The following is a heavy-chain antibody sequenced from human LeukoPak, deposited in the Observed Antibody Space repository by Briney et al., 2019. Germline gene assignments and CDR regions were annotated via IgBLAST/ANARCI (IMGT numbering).Heavy chain of an antibody. D-gene: IGHD3-16*02. V-gene: IGHV4-39*07. CDR3: ARGRRYYDYVWGSYRLDY. CDR2: INHSGST. Sequence: PSETLSLTCTVSGGSISSSSYYWSWIRQPPGKGLEWIGEINHSGSTNYNPSLKSRVTISVDTSKNQFSLKLSPVTAADTAVYYCARGRRYYDYVWGSYRLDYWGQGTLVTVSS. J-gene: IGHJ4*02. CDR1: GGSISSSSYY.